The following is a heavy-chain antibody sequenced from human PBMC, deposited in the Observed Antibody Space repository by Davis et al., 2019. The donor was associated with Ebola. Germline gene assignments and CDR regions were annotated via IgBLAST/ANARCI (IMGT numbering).Heavy chain of an antibody. CDR2: INAGNGNT. CDR1: GCTFTSYA. CDR3: AISSGYYQPFDY. D-gene: IGHD3-22*01. J-gene: IGHJ4*02. Sequence: AASVKVSCKASGCTFTSYAMHWVRQAPGQRLEWMGWINAGNGNTKYSQKFQGRVTITRDTSASTAYMELSSLRSEDTAVYYCAISSGYYQPFDYWGQGTLVTVSS. V-gene: IGHV1-3*01.